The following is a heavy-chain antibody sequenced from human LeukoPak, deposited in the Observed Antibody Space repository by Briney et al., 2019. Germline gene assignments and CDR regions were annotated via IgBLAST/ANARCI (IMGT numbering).Heavy chain of an antibody. Sequence: SETLSLTCTVSGDSISSSTYYWGWIRQPPGKGLEWIGEIYHSGSTNYNPSLKSRVTISVDKSKNQFSLKLSSVTAADTAVYYCARELILGLYNWFDPWGQGTLVTVSS. CDR2: IYHSGST. V-gene: IGHV4-39*07. J-gene: IGHJ5*02. CDR1: GDSISSSTYY. CDR3: ARELILGLYNWFDP. D-gene: IGHD7-27*01.